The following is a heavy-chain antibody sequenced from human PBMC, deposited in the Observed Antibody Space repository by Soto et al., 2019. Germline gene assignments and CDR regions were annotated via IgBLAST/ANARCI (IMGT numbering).Heavy chain of an antibody. J-gene: IGHJ4*02. D-gene: IGHD6-13*01. CDR2: INHSGST. CDR1: GGYFIGSC. CDR3: ARGGRQQLIPTPISYKIDY. V-gene: IGHV4-34*01. Sequence: SVTLSITWGVYGGYFIGSCVSWIRQPPGKGLEWIGEINHSGSTNYNPSLKSRVTISVDMSKNQFSLKLSSVTAADTAVYYCARGGRQQLIPTPISYKIDYWGQGTLVPVSS.